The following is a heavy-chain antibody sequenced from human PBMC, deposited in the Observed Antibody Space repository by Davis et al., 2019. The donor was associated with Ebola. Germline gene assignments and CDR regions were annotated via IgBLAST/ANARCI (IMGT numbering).Heavy chain of an antibody. Sequence: SVKVSCKASGGTFSSYAISWVRQAPGQGLEWMGGIIPIFGTANYAQKFQGRVTITADESTSTAYMELSSLRSEDTAVYYCARDQRAVMAQINDFYYYGMDVWGQGTTVTVSS. CDR1: GGTFSSYA. J-gene: IGHJ6*02. V-gene: IGHV1-69*13. D-gene: IGHD5-24*01. CDR3: ARDQRAVMAQINDFYYYGMDV. CDR2: IIPIFGTA.